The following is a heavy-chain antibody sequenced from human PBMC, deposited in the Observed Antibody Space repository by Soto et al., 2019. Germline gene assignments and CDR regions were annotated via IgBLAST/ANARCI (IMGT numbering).Heavy chain of an antibody. Sequence: GALRLSCAASGFTFSSYAMSWVRQAPGKGLEWVSSISGSGGGTYYADSVKGRFTFSRDNTKNTLYLQMNSLRAEDTAVYYCAKFGMATTKRSPPYYIDYWGQGALVTVSS. CDR1: GFTFSSYA. CDR2: ISGSGGGT. J-gene: IGHJ4*02. V-gene: IGHV3-23*01. D-gene: IGHD1-1*01. CDR3: AKFGMATTKRSPPYYIDY.